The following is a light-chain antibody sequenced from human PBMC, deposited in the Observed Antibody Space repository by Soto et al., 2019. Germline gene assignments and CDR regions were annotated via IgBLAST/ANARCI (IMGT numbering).Light chain of an antibody. J-gene: IGKJ5*01. V-gene: IGKV3-11*01. CDR3: QQRSNWPPIT. CDR1: PGVSSC. Sequence: IVITTDPATLPVSPGARATLSCRASPGVSSCLAWYQQKPGQAPRLLIYDASNRATGIPARFSGSGSGTDFTLTISSLEPEDFAVYYCQQRSNWPPITFGQGTRLEIK. CDR2: DAS.